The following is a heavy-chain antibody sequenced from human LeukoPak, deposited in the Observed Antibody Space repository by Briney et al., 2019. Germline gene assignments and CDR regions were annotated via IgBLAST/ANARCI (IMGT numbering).Heavy chain of an antibody. CDR3: ARVSWGAVGGPVNYYFDY. D-gene: IGHD7-27*01. V-gene: IGHV4-31*03. Sequence: SETLSLTCTVSGGSISSGGYYWSWIRQHPGKGLEWIGYIYYSGSTYYNPSLKSRVTISVDTSKNQFSLKLSSVTAADTAVYYCARVSWGAVGGPVNYYFDYWGQGTLVTVSS. CDR2: IYYSGST. J-gene: IGHJ4*02. CDR1: GGSISSGGYY.